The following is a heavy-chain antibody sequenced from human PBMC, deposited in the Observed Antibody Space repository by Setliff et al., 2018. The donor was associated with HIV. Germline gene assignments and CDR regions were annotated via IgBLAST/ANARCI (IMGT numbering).Heavy chain of an antibody. CDR2: ISHSGSP. J-gene: IGHJ1*01. CDR1: GGSFSGYF. V-gene: IGHV4-34*01. Sequence: SETLSLTCTVSGGSFSGYFWNWIRQPPGKGLEWIGQISHSGSPSYNPSFKSRVTISVDTSKNQFSLKLNSVTAADTAMYYCARGSSYADSGGYYYIGASVAYFKHWGHGTLVTVSS. D-gene: IGHD3-22*01. CDR3: ARGSSYADSGGYYYIGASVAYFKH.